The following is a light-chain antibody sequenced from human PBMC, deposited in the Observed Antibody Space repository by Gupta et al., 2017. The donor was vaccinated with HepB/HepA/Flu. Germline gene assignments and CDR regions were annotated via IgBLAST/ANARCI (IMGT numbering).Light chain of an antibody. J-gene: IGKJ2*01. Sequence: EIVMTQSPATLSVSPAERATLSCRASQSVNSNLAWYQQKRGQAPRLLIYGTSTRATGIPARFSGSGSGTEFTLTINSLQSEDFAVYFCQQYDNWPPYTFGQGTKLEIK. CDR3: QQYDNWPPYT. CDR2: GTS. CDR1: QSVNSN. V-gene: IGKV3-15*01.